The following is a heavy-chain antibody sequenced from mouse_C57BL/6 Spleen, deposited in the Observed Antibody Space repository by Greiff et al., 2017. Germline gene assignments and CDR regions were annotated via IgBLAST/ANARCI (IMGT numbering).Heavy chain of an antibody. V-gene: IGHV1-53*01. J-gene: IGHJ2*01. D-gene: IGHD1-1*01. CDR3: ARLGTVVVYYFDY. CDR2: INPSNGGT. CDR1: GYTFTSYW. Sequence: QVQLQQPGTELVKPGASVKLSCKASGYTFTSYWMHWVKQRPGQGLEWIGNINPSNGGTNYNEKFKCKATLTVDKSSSTAYMQLSSLTSEDSAVYYCARLGTVVVYYFDYWGQGTTLTVSS.